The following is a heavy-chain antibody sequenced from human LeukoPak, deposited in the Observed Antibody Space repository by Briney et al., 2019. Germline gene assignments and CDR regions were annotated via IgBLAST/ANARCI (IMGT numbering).Heavy chain of an antibody. J-gene: IGHJ4*02. V-gene: IGHV3-9*01. CDR1: GFHFGDSD. CDR2: ISWNSGPM. CDR3: VKDKKYYGSGSAHFDF. D-gene: IGHD3-10*01. Sequence: GGSLRLSCAASGFHFGDSDMHWVRQAPGKGLEWVSSISWNSGPMGYGDSVKGRFTVSRDNAKSSLYLQMNSLRTEDTAFYYCVKDKKYYGSGSAHFDFWGQGTLVTVSS.